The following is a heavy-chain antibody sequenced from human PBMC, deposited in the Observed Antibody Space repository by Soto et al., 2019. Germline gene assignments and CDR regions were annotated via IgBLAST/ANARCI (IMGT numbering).Heavy chain of an antibody. CDR3: ARDLGGWPDY. CDR2: INAGNGNT. Sequence: ASVKVSCKTSGGTFSSYAISGVRQAPGQGLEWMGGINAGNGNTKYSQKFQGRVTITRDTSASTAYMELSSLRSEDTAVYYCARDLGGWPDYWGQGTLVTVSS. CDR1: GGTFSSYA. D-gene: IGHD2-15*01. J-gene: IGHJ4*02. V-gene: IGHV1-3*01.